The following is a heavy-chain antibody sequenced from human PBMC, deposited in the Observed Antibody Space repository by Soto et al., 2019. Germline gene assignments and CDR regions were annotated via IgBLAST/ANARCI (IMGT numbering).Heavy chain of an antibody. CDR1: GFTVSSNY. CDR3: ARAPYYYDSSGYYNPQS. V-gene: IGHV3-53*02. Sequence: EVQLVETGGGLIQPGGSLRLSCAASGFTVSSNYMSWVRQAPGKGLEWVSVIYSGGSTYYADSVKGRFTISRDNSKNTLYLQMNSLRAEDTAVYYCARAPYYYDSSGYYNPQSWGQGTLVTVSS. J-gene: IGHJ5*02. CDR2: IYSGGST. D-gene: IGHD3-22*01.